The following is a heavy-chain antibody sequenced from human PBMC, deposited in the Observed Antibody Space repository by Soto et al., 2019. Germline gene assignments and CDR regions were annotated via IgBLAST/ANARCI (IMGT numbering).Heavy chain of an antibody. Sequence: PSETLSLTCAVYGGSFSGYYWSWIRQPPGKGLEWIGEINHSGSTNYNPSLKSRVTISVDTSKSQFSLKLSSVTAADTAVYYCARRRGSWPDGNYFDYWGQGTLVTSPQ. CDR3: ARRRGSWPDGNYFDY. J-gene: IGHJ4*02. CDR2: INHSGST. D-gene: IGHD6-13*01. CDR1: GGSFSGYY. V-gene: IGHV4-34*01.